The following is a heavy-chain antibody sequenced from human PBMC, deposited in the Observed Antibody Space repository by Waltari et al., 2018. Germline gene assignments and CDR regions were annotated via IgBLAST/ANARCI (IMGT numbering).Heavy chain of an antibody. D-gene: IGHD1-26*01. Sequence: QVQLRESGPGLVKPSETLDLTCSVSGASINNHNYQWGWIRQPPGKGLEWIGSISYNGGTYYDPSLKSRVVIFTDMSRNRFSLKLTSVTVADTAVYYCATDPSIPGSSDDSWGQGALVTVSS. J-gene: IGHJ4*02. CDR1: GASINNHNYQ. CDR3: ATDPSIPGSSDDS. CDR2: ISYNGGT. V-gene: IGHV4-39*07.